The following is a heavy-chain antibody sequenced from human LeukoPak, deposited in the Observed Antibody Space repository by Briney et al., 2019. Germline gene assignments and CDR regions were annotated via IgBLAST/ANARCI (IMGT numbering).Heavy chain of an antibody. D-gene: IGHD3-10*01. V-gene: IGHV1-46*01. CDR2: INPSGGST. CDR1: GYTFTSYY. Sequence: GASVKVSCKASGYTFTSYYMHWVRQAPGQGLEWMGIINPSGGSTSYAQKFQGRVTITADKSTSTAYMELSSLRSEDTAVYYCARAVMVRGDNDAFDIWGQGTMVTVSS. J-gene: IGHJ3*02. CDR3: ARAVMVRGDNDAFDI.